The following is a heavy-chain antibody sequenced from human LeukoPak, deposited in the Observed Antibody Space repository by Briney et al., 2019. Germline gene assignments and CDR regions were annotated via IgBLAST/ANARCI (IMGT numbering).Heavy chain of an antibody. CDR1: GFTFSSYA. CDR2: ISGSGGST. Sequence: GGSLRLSCATSGFTFSSYAMSWVRQAPGKGLEWVSAISGSGGSTYYADSAKGRFTISRDNSKNTLYLQMNSLRAEDTAVYYCAKASRTIFGVVTSPLDYWGQGTLVTVSS. J-gene: IGHJ4*02. D-gene: IGHD3-3*01. V-gene: IGHV3-23*01. CDR3: AKASRTIFGVVTSPLDY.